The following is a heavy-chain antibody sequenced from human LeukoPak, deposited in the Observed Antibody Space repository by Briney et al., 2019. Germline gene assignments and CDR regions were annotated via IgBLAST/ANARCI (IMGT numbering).Heavy chain of an antibody. CDR2: ITDRGDIT. V-gene: IGHV3-23*01. J-gene: IGHJ4*02. Sequence: GGSLRLSCAVSGFTFDKYAMRWVRQAPGKGLEWVSAITDRGDITYYADAVKGRFTISRDNSRNMLYQQMNSLRVEDTAIYFCAKRVSGVVGPVVDYWGQGTLVTVSS. CDR3: AKRVSGVVGPVVDY. CDR1: GFTFDKYA. D-gene: IGHD2-21*01.